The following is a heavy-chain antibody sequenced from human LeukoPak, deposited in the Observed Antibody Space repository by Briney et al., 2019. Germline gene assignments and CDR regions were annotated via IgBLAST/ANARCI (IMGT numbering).Heavy chain of an antibody. D-gene: IGHD2-21*02. CDR1: GFTFSSYG. CDR2: IWYDGSNK. V-gene: IGHV3-33*01. CDR3: ARGQHIVVVTASFDH. Sequence: GGSLRLSCAASGFTFSSYGMHWVRQAPGKGLEWVAVIWYDGSNKYYADSVKGRFTISRDNSKNTLYLQMNSLRAEDTAVYYCARGQHIVVVTASFDHWGQGTLVTVSS. J-gene: IGHJ4*02.